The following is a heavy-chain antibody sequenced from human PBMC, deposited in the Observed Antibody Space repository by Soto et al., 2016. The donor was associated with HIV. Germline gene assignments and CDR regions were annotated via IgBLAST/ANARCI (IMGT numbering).Heavy chain of an antibody. CDR3: ARRDIGYDLKYYIDS. J-gene: IGHJ4*02. D-gene: IGHD2-15*01. V-gene: IGHV4-39*07. CDR2: INDSGSV. CDR1: GDSFSRSSYY. Sequence: QLQLQESGPGLVKPSETLSLTCTVSGDSFSRSSYYWTWIRQPPGKGLEWIGDINDSGSVNYKPSLKSRVTISVDTSKKQFSLKLKSVTAADTAIYYCARRDIGYDLKYYIDSWGQGTQVHRLL.